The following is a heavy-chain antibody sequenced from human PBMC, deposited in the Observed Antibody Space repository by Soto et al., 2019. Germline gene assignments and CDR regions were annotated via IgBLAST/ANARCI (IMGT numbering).Heavy chain of an antibody. CDR3: AKDGKSVTTAQS. CDR1: GFTFSSYA. V-gene: IGHV3-23*01. D-gene: IGHD4-17*01. Sequence: GGSLRRSCAASGFTFSSYAMSWVHQAPGKGLEWVSAISGSGGSTYYADSVKGRFTISRDNSKNTLYLQMNSLRAEDTAVYYCAKDGKSVTTAQSWGQGTLVTVSS. J-gene: IGHJ4*02. CDR2: ISGSGGST.